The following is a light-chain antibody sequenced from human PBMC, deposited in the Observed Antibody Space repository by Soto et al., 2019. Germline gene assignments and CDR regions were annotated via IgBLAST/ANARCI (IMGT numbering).Light chain of an antibody. V-gene: IGKV3-20*01. CDR3: HQYSSSFT. CDR2: GAS. J-gene: IGKJ3*01. CDR1: QSVSSSY. Sequence: EIVLTQSPGTLSLSPGERATLSCRASQSVSSSYLAWYQQQPGQAPSLLIYGASSRATGIPDTFSGSESGTDFTLTSSRRAPEDFAVYYCHQYSSSFTFGPGSKVNIK.